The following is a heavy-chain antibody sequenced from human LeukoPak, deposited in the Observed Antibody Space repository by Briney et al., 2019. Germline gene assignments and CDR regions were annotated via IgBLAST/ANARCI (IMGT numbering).Heavy chain of an antibody. CDR2: IIPIFGTA. V-gene: IGHV1-69*13. CDR3: ARLHRYCSGGSCFSDAFDI. D-gene: IGHD2-15*01. J-gene: IGHJ3*02. CDR1: GGTFSSYA. Sequence: GASVKVSCKASGGTFSSYAISWVRQAPGQGLEWMGGIIPIFGTANYAQKFQGRVTITADESTSTAYLELSSLRSEDKAVYYCARLHRYCSGGSCFSDAFDIWGQGTMVTVSS.